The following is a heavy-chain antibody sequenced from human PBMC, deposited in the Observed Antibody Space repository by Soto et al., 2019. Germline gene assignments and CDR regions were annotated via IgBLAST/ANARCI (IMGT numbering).Heavy chain of an antibody. J-gene: IGHJ4*02. Sequence: EVQLVESGGGLVQPGGSLRLSCAASGFTFSSYSMNWVRQAPGKGLEWVSYISSSSSTIYYADSVKGRFTISRDNAKNSLYLQMNSLRAEDTAVYYCARLQDDYGYSHPTPYFDYWGQGTLVTVSS. V-gene: IGHV3-48*01. CDR3: ARLQDDYGYSHPTPYFDY. D-gene: IGHD4-17*01. CDR2: ISSSSSTI. CDR1: GFTFSSYS.